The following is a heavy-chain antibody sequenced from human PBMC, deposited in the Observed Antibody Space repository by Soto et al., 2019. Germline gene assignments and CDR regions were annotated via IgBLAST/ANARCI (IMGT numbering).Heavy chain of an antibody. D-gene: IGHD5-18*01. J-gene: IGHJ6*02. CDR1: GFTVSSNY. V-gene: IGHV3-53*01. Sequence: EVQLVESGGGLIQPGGSLRLSCAASGFTVSSNYMSWVRQAPGKGLEWVSVIYSGGSTYYADSVKGRFTISRDNSKNPLSLHMNSLRAEDTAVYYCARGSDTAMVTLYYGMDVWGQGTTVTVSS. CDR3: ARGSDTAMVTLYYGMDV. CDR2: IYSGGST.